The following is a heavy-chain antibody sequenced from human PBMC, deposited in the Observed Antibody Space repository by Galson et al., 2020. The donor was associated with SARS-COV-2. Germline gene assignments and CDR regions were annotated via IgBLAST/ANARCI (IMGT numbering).Heavy chain of an antibody. CDR2: IRSKRYGGTT. CDR1: GFTFGDFA. V-gene: IGHV3-49*03. J-gene: IGHJ6*02. D-gene: IGHD4-4*01. Sequence: GESLKISCRSSGFTFGDFAMSWFRQAPGKGLEWVGFIRSKRYGGTTEYAASVEGTFIISRDDSKSTAYLQMNSLKTEDTAVYYCTRDRGADFSNYVCGRKYYGMDVWGPGTTVIVSS. CDR3: TRDRGADFSNYVCGRKYYGMDV.